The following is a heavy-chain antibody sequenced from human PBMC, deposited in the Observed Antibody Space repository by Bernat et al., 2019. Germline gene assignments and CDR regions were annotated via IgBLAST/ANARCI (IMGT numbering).Heavy chain of an antibody. J-gene: IGHJ4*02. CDR1: GFTFSNYG. Sequence: QVQLVESGGGVVQPGRSLRLSCVASGFTFSNYGMHWVRQAPGKGMEWVAVIWYDGSKKSYADSVKGRFTISRDDSKHTLYLQMNSLRVEDTAVYYCVRDYCSTTSCYDYWGQGTLVTISS. CDR3: VRDYCSTTSCYDY. CDR2: IWYDGSKK. D-gene: IGHD2-2*01. V-gene: IGHV3-33*01.